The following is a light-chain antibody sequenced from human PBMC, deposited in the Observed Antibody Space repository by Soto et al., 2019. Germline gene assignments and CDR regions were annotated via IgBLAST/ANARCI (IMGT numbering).Light chain of an antibody. CDR1: SSDVGGYNY. CDR2: DVS. V-gene: IGLV2-11*01. CDR3: CSDAGSYTVV. Sequence: QSALTQPRSVSGSPGQSVTISCTGTSSDVGGYNYVSWYQQHPGKAPKLMIYDVSKRPSGVPDRCSGSKSGNTASLTISGLQAEEEADYYCCSDAGSYTVVFGGGTKLTVL. J-gene: IGLJ2*01.